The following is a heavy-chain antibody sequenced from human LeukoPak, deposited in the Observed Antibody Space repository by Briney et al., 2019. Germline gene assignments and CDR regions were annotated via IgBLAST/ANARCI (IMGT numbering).Heavy chain of an antibody. CDR2: ISHSGST. V-gene: IGHV4-34*01. Sequence: PSETLSLTCAVYGGSFSGYYWSWIRQPPGKGLEWIGEISHSGSTNYNPSLKSRVTISVDTSKNQFSLKLSSVTAADTAVYYCARVGAARPRDYYYYYYYMDVWGKGTTVTVSS. CDR1: GGSFSGYY. CDR3: ARVGAARPRDYYYYYYYMDV. J-gene: IGHJ6*03. D-gene: IGHD6-6*01.